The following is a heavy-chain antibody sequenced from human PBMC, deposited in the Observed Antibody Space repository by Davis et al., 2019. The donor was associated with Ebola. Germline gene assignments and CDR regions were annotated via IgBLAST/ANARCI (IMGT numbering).Heavy chain of an antibody. Sequence: AASVKVSCKASGYTFTSYGISWVRQAPGQGLEWMGGIIPIFVTANYAQKFQGRVTITADESTSTAYMELSSLRSEDTAVYYCARDGSEQLAGDNWFDPWGQGTLVTVSS. CDR3: ARDGSEQLAGDNWFDP. V-gene: IGHV1-69*13. D-gene: IGHD6-6*01. J-gene: IGHJ5*02. CDR2: IIPIFVTA. CDR1: GYTFTSYG.